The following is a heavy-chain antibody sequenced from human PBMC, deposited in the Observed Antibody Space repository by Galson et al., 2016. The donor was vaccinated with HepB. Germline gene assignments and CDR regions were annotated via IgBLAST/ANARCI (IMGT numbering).Heavy chain of an antibody. J-gene: IGHJ4*02. Sequence: SLRLSCAASGFTFSDYYMTWIRQAPGKGLEWVSYISGSSGYRNYADTVKGRFTISRDNRKNSLYLQINSLRAEDTAVYYCASAVDTPLEVHFDYWGQGTPVTVSS. V-gene: IGHV3-11*06. CDR1: GFTFSDYY. D-gene: IGHD5-18*01. CDR3: ASAVDTPLEVHFDY. CDR2: ISGSSGYR.